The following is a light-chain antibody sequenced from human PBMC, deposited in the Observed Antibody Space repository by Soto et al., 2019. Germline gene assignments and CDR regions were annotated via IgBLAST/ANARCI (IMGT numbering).Light chain of an antibody. CDR2: AAS. V-gene: IGKV1-27*01. CDR3: QKYNSASYT. CDR1: QGISNN. Sequence: DIQMTQSPSSLSAYVGDRVTITCRASQGISNNLAWYQQKPGKVPKVLIYAASTLHSGVPSRFSGSGSGTDFTLTISSLQPEDVATYYCQKYNSASYTFGQGTKLEIK. J-gene: IGKJ2*01.